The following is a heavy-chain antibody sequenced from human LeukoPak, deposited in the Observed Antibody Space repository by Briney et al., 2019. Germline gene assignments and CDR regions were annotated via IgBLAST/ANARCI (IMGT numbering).Heavy chain of an antibody. CDR2: IYPGDAET. Sequence: GESLKISCRGSGYSFTSYWIGWVRQLPRKGLEWMGIIYPGDAETSYGPSFQGQITITADKSITTAYLQWSSLNAEDTAMYYCARDRGDSRYAFDYWGQGTLVTVSS. V-gene: IGHV5-51*01. CDR3: ARDRGDSRYAFDY. D-gene: IGHD5-12*01. CDR1: GYSFTSYW. J-gene: IGHJ4*02.